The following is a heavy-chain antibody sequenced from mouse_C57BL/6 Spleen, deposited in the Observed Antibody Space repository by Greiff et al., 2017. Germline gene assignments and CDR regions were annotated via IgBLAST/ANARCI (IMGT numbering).Heavy chain of an antibody. D-gene: IGHD2-2*01. CDR1: GFTFSDYG. Sequence: EVKLVESGGGLVKPGGSLKLSCAASGFTFSDYGMHWVRQAPEKGLEWVAYISSGSSTIYYADTVKGRFTISRDNAKNTLFLQMTSLRSEDTAMYFCARCDGYGGYYAMDYWGQGTSVTVSS. J-gene: IGHJ4*01. V-gene: IGHV5-17*01. CDR3: ARCDGYGGYYAMDY. CDR2: ISSGSSTI.